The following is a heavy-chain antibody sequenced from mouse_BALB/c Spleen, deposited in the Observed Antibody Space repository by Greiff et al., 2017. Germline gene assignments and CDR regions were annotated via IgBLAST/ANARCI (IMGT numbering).Heavy chain of an antibody. CDR1: GYTFTSYW. J-gene: IGHJ2*01. V-gene: IGHV1-69*02. CDR3: TRSATVVDY. Sequence: QVQLQQPGAELVRPGASVKLSCKASGYTFTSYWINWVKQRPGQGLEWIGNIYPSDSYTNYNQKFKDKATLTVDKSSSTAYMQLSSPTSEDSAVYYCTRSATVVDYWGQGTTLTVSS. CDR2: IYPSDSYT. D-gene: IGHD1-1*01.